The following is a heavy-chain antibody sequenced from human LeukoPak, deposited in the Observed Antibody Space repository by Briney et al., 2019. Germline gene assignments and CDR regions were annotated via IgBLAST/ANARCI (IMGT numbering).Heavy chain of an antibody. J-gene: IGHJ4*02. Sequence: SETLSLTCTVSGGSISSSSYYWGWIRQPPGKGLEWIGSIYYSGSTYYNPSLKSRVTISVDTSKNQFSLKLSSVTAADTAVYYCAKDRGHYYTYDYWGQGTLVTVSS. CDR3: AKDRGHYYTYDY. D-gene: IGHD3-22*01. CDR2: IYYSGST. CDR1: GGSISSSSYY. V-gene: IGHV4-39*02.